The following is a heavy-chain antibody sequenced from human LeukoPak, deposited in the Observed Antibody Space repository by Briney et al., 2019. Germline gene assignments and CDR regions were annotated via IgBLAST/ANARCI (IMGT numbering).Heavy chain of an antibody. Sequence: GGSLRLSCAASGFTFSSYEMNWVRQAPGKGLEWVSYISSSGSTIYYEDSVKGRFTISRDNAKNSLYLQMNSLRAEDTAVYYCARDDTKRILLGYWGQGTLVTVSS. CDR3: ARDDTKRILLGY. D-gene: IGHD5-18*01. CDR1: GFTFSSYE. CDR2: ISSSGSTI. J-gene: IGHJ4*02. V-gene: IGHV3-48*03.